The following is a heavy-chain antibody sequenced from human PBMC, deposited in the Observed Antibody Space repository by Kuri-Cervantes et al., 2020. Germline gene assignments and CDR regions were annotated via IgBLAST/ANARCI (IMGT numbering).Heavy chain of an antibody. J-gene: IGHJ5*02. CDR2: IYYSGST. CDR1: GGSISSYY. Sequence: SETLSLTCTVSGGSISSYYWSWIRQPPGKGLEWIGYIYYSGSTNYNPSLKSRVTISVDTSKNQFSLKLSSVTAADTAVYYCARQHPYYYDSSGYYRGDWFDPWGQGTLVTVSS. V-gene: IGHV4-59*08. D-gene: IGHD3-22*01. CDR3: ARQHPYYYDSSGYYRGDWFDP.